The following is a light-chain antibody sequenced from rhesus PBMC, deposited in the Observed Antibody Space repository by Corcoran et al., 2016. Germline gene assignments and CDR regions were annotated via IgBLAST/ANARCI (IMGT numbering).Light chain of an antibody. CDR3: QQYSNWPLT. J-gene: IGKJ4*01. V-gene: IGKV3-42*03. Sequence: EIVLTQSPATLSLSPGERATLSCRASQSVSSSLAWYQHKPGQVSTRLIYGASSRATGIPDRYSGSGSGTDFTCTISSLEPEDFSVYYCQQYSNWPLTFGGGTKVEIK. CDR2: GAS. CDR1: QSVSSS.